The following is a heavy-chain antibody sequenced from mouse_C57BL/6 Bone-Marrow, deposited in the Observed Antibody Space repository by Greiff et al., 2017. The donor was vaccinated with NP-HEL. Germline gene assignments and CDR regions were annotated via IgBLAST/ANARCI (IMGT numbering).Heavy chain of an antibody. V-gene: IGHV1-74*01. CDR1: GYTFTSYW. J-gene: IGHJ3*01. D-gene: IGHD1-1*01. CDR2: IHPSDSDT. Sequence: VQLKQPGAELVKPGASVKVSCKASGYTFTSYWMHWVKQRPGQGLEWIGRIHPSDSDTNYNQKFKGKATLTVDKSSSTAYMQLSSLTSEDSAVYYCAIYHYYGSSYGRFAYWGQGTLVTVSA. CDR3: AIYHYYGSSYGRFAY.